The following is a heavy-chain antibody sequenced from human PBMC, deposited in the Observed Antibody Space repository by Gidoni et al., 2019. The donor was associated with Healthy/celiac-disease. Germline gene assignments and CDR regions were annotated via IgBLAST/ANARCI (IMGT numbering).Heavy chain of an antibody. D-gene: IGHD4-17*01. Sequence: QVQLVQSGAEVKKPGSSVKVSCKASGRTFRSYAISWVRQAPGQGVEWMGGIIPILGTANYAQKFQGRVTITADESTSTAYMELSSLRSEDTAVYYCARDRSTVTTGYWFDPWGQGTLVTVSS. V-gene: IGHV1-69*12. CDR1: GRTFRSYA. J-gene: IGHJ5*02. CDR3: ARDRSTVTTGYWFDP. CDR2: IIPILGTA.